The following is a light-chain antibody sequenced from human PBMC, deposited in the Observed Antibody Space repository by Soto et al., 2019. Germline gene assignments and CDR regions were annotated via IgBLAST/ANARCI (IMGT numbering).Light chain of an antibody. CDR3: ETWDTNTHYVV. J-gene: IGLJ2*01. Sequence: QPVLTQSSSASASLGSSVKLTCTLSSGHSSYIIAWHQQQPGKAPRYLMNLEGSGNYNKGSGVPDRFSGSSSGADRYLTISNLQSEDEADYYCETWDTNTHYVVFGGGTKLTVL. CDR1: SGHSSYI. CDR2: LEGSGNY. V-gene: IGLV4-60*03.